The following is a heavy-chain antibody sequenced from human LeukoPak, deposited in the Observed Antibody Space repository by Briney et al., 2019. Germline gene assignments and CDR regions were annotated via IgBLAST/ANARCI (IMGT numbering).Heavy chain of an antibody. CDR2: IIPILGIA. Sequence: ASVKVSCKASGGTFSSYTISWVRQAPGQGFEWMGRIIPILGIANYAQKFQGRVTITADKSTSTAYMELSSLRSEDTAGYYCARDDYGSGSYYNGDPGDYWGQGTLVTVSS. J-gene: IGHJ4*02. CDR3: ARDDYGSGSYYNGDPGDY. D-gene: IGHD3-10*01. V-gene: IGHV1-69*04. CDR1: GGTFSSYT.